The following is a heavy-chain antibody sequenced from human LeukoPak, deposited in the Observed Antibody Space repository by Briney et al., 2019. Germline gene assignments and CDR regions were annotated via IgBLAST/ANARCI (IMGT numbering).Heavy chain of an antibody. V-gene: IGHV4-39*07. Sequence: PSETLSLTCTVSGGSISSSSYYWGWIRQPPGKGLEWIGSIYYSGSTNYNPSLKSRVTISVDKSKNQFSLKLSSVTAADTAVYYCTRFRTNLSYDFWSGYYFDYWGQGTLVTVSS. CDR2: IYYSGST. J-gene: IGHJ4*02. CDR1: GGSISSSSYY. D-gene: IGHD3-3*01. CDR3: TRFRTNLSYDFWSGYYFDY.